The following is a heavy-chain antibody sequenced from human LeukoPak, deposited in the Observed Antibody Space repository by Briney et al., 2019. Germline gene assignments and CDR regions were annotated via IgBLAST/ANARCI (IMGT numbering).Heavy chain of an antibody. CDR3: VRNAGNSDYDS. CDR2: IYHNGAT. Sequence: SETLSLTCTVSGDSLSNRNCWTWVRQPPGKGLEWIGEIYHNGATNYKPSLKSRVTMSLDKSKNQFSLKLNSVTAADTAVYYCVRNAGNSDYDSWGQGTLVIVSS. D-gene: IGHD4-23*01. J-gene: IGHJ4*02. CDR1: GDSLSNRNC. V-gene: IGHV4-4*02.